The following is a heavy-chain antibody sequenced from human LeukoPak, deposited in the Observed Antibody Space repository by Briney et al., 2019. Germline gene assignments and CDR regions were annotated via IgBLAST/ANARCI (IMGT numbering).Heavy chain of an antibody. J-gene: IGHJ3*02. CDR2: IYYSGST. CDR1: GGSISSYY. CDR3: ARDRPGAFDI. D-gene: IGHD3-10*01. V-gene: IGHV4-59*01. Sequence: SETLSLTCTVSGGSISSYYWSWIRQPPRKGREWIGYIYYSGSTNYNPSLKSRVTITVDTSKNQFSRKLSSVTAADTSVYYCARDRPGAFDIWGQGTMVTVSS.